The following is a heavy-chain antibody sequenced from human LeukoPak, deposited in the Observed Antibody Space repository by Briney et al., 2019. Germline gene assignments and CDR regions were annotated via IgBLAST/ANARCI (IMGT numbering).Heavy chain of an antibody. CDR2: INPNNGGT. CDR1: GYTFTGYY. D-gene: IGHD5-12*01. J-gene: IGHJ1*01. V-gene: IGHV1-2*02. Sequence: ASVKVSCNASGYTFTGYYMHWVRQAPGQGLEWMGWINPNNGGTNYAQKFQGRGTMTRDTSISTAYMELSRLRSDDTAVYYCESAASGYDGTHEWGQGTLVTVSS. CDR3: ESAASGYDGTHE.